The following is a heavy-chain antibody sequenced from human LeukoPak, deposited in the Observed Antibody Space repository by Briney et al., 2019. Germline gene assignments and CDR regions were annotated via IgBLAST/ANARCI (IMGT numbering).Heavy chain of an antibody. Sequence: ASVKVSCKASGYSFTSNYIHWVRQAPGQGLEWMGMIYPSDGSTSYAQKFQGRVTVTRDTSTSTVHMELSGLRSEDTAVYYCATDRVVVAATFEYWGQGTLVTVSS. D-gene: IGHD2-15*01. J-gene: IGHJ4*02. V-gene: IGHV1-46*01. CDR1: GYSFTSNY. CDR3: ATDRVVVAATFEY. CDR2: IYPSDGST.